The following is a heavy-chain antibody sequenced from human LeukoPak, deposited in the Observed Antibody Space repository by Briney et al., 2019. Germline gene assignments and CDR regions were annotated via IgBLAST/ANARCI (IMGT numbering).Heavy chain of an antibody. CDR2: IKSKTDGGTT. CDR3: TPHFWSGLDYFDY. CDR1: GFTFTNAW. D-gene: IGHD3-3*02. Sequence: KPGGSLRLSCAASGFTFTNAWMSWVRQAPGKGLEWVGRIKSKTDGGTTDYAAPVKGRFTISRDDSKNTLYLQMNSLKTEDTAVYYCTPHFWSGLDYFDYWGQETLVTVSS. J-gene: IGHJ4*02. V-gene: IGHV3-15*01.